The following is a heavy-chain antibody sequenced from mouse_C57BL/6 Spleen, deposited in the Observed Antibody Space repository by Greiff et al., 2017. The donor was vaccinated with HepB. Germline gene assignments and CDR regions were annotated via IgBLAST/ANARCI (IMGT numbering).Heavy chain of an antibody. V-gene: IGHV1-64*01. J-gene: IGHJ4*01. CDR2: IHPNSGST. D-gene: IGHD2-10*01. CDR1: GYTFTSYW. CDR3: ASPYYGHAMDY. Sequence: QVQLQQPGAELVKPGASVKLSCKASGYTFTSYWMHWVKQRPGQGLEWIGMIHPNSGSTNYNEKFKSKATLTVDKSSSTAYMQLSSLTSEDSAVYYCASPYYGHAMDYWGQGTSVTVSS.